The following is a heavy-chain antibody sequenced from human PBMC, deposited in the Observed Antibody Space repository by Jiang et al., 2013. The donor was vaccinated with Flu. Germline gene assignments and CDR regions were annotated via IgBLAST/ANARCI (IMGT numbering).Heavy chain of an antibody. J-gene: IGHJ4*02. CDR1: GFTFSTYA. D-gene: IGHD2-21*02. CDR2: ISDDGSNN. V-gene: IGHV3-30*03. Sequence: QLLESGGGVVQPGWSLRLSCAASGFTFSTYAMHRVRQAPGKGLEWVAIISDDGSNNYYVDSVKGRFTISRDNSKNTLYLQMNSLRAEDSAVYYCARDRSCRSVNCYSPFDHWGQGTLVTVSS. CDR3: ARDRSCRSVNCYSPFDH.